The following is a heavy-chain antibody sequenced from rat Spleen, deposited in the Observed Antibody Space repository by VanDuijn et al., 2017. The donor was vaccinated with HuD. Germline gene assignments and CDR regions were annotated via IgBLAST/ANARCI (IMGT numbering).Heavy chain of an antibody. CDR1: GFTFSDYY. V-gene: IGHV5-22*01. J-gene: IGHJ3*01. CDR3: ASHGPRISRFAY. Sequence: EVQLVESGGVLVQPGRSMKLSCAASGFTFSDYYMAWVRQAPKKGLEWVASISYEGNTAFYGDSMKGRFTISRDNAKSSLYLQMDSLRSEDTATYYCASHGPRISRFAYWGQGTLVTVSS. CDR2: ISYEGNTA. D-gene: IGHD1-6*01.